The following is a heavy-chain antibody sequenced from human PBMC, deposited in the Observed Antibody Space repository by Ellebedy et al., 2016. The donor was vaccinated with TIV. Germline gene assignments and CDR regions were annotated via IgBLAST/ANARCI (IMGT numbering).Heavy chain of an antibody. CDR1: GFNFSDYY. CDR2: ITSSGDIK. V-gene: IGHV3-11*01. CDR3: TRDPGSTRFYYYYGKDV. D-gene: IGHD2-2*01. J-gene: IGHJ6*02. Sequence: GGSLGLSCAGSGFNFSDYYMSWVRQAPGKGLEWLAYITSSGDIKYYTDSVKGRFTISRDNANSSLHLQMNRLRAEDTAVYYCTRDPGSTRFYYYYGKDVWGQGTTVTVSS.